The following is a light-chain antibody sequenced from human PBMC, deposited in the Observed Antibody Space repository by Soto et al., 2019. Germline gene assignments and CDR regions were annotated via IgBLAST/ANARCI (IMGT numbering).Light chain of an antibody. V-gene: IGKV3-15*01. CDR2: DAS. CDR3: QQYNNWPRT. Sequence: EIVMTQSPATLSVSPGEGATLSCRASQSVSSNLAWYQLKPGQAPRLLIYDASTRATGIPARFSGSGSGTEFTLTISSLQSEDFAVSYCQQYNNWPRTFGQGTKVEI. CDR1: QSVSSN. J-gene: IGKJ1*01.